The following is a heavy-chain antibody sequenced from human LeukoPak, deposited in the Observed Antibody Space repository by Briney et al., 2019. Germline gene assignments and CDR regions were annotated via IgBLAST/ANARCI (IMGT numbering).Heavy chain of an antibody. CDR2: ISAYNGNT. CDR3: ARDQVGAFVFDY. CDR1: GYTFTSYG. Sequence: ASVKVSCKASGYTFTSYGISWVRQAPGQGLEWMGWISAYNGNTNYAQKLQGRVTMSTDTSTSTAYMEPRSLTADDSAVYCCARDQVGAFVFDYWGPGTLVTVSS. V-gene: IGHV1-18*01. D-gene: IGHD1-26*01. J-gene: IGHJ4*02.